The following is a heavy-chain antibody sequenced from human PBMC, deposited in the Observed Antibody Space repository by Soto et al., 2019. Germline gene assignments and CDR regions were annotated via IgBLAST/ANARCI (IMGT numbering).Heavy chain of an antibody. Sequence: EVQLLESGGGLVQPGGSLRLSCTASGFSFDNYPMSWFRQAPGEGLQWVSTIDDSGAGTYYADSVKGRFTISRDNSKDTLYLQMSTLRADDTDVYHYGKQAPYVVLEKTRSPAVDVWGQGTTVTVSS. J-gene: IGHJ6*02. CDR1: GFSFDNYP. CDR2: IDDSGAGT. CDR3: GKQAPYVVLEKTRSPAVDV. D-gene: IGHD3-10*02. V-gene: IGHV3-23*01.